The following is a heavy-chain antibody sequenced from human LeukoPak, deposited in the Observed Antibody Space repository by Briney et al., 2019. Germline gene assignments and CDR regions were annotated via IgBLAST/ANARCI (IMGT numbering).Heavy chain of an antibody. CDR1: GFTFSSYA. CDR2: ISGRGDST. J-gene: IGHJ4*02. CDR3: AKTLVPSGIYHEDYFDY. Sequence: GGSLRLSCAASGFTFSSYAMGWVRQAPGKGLEWVSAISGRGDSTYYADSVKGRFTISRDNSKNTLFLQMSSLRAEDTAIYYCAKTLVPSGIYHEDYFDYWGQGTLVTVSS. D-gene: IGHD1-26*01. V-gene: IGHV3-23*01.